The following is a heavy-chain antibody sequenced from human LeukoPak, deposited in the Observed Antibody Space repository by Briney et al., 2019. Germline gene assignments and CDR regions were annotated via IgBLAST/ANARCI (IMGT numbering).Heavy chain of an antibody. CDR3: ARDLDRGATNY. J-gene: IGHJ4*01. D-gene: IGHD3-10*01. CDR2: IYRGGSP. V-gene: IGHV3-66*01. CDR1: XXTVXTXX. Sequence: PGGSLRLSCAASXXTVXTXXXXXVXXXPGXXXXWVSLIYRGGSPSYEDSVKSRFTISRDNSKNTLFLQMNSLRAYDTAVYYCARDLDRGATNYWGQGTLPTVSS.